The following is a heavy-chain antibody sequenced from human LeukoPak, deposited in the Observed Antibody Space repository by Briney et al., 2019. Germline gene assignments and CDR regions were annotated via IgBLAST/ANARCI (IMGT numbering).Heavy chain of an antibody. CDR1: GFIFSGYD. CDR2: ISRSGRTI. D-gene: IGHD3-22*01. CDR3: ASRYYYDNSAYYTSDWFDP. V-gene: IGHV3-48*03. J-gene: IGHJ5*02. Sequence: GGSLRLSCAASGFIFSGYDMNWVRQPPGKGLEWVSFISRSGRTIYYADSVKGRFTISRDDAKNSLYLQMNSLRAGDTALYYCASRYYYDNSAYYTSDWFDPWGQGTLVTVSS.